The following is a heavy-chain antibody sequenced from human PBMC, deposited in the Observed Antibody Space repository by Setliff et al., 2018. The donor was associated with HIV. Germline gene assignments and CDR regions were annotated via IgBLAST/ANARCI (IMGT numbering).Heavy chain of an antibody. CDR2: IIPIFGTA. CDR3: ARPSDTAMVTVGYYYYGMDV. Sequence: SVEVSCKAPGGTFSSYAISWVRQAPGQGLEWMGGIIPIFGTANYAQKFQGRVTITADESTSTAYMELSSLRSEDTAVYYCARPSDTAMVTVGYYYYGMDVWGQGTTVTVSS. J-gene: IGHJ6*02. V-gene: IGHV1-69*13. D-gene: IGHD5-18*01. CDR1: GGTFSSYA.